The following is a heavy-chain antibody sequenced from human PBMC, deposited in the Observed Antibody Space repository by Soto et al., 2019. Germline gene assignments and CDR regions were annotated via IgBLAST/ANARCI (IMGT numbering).Heavy chain of an antibody. J-gene: IGHJ4*02. CDR3: AGELDIHHGLGY. CDR2: TYYRSNWSF. D-gene: IGHD3-3*02. Sequence: SQTLSLTCAISWGSVSSNTATWNWVRQSPSSGPEWLGRTYYRSNWSFDYALSVKSRITINPDTSKNQFSLQLNSLTPEDTAVYYCAGELDIHHGLGYWGPGTSVTVSS. CDR1: WGSVSSNTAT. V-gene: IGHV6-1*01.